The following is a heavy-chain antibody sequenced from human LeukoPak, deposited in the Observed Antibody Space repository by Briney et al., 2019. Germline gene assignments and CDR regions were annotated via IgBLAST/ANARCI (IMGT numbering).Heavy chain of an antibody. D-gene: IGHD2-2*01. Sequence: GESLKISCKGSGYSVTNNWIGWVRQMPGRGLEWMGIIYPDDSDTRYSPSFQGQVTISADKSISTAYLQWSSLKASDTAMYYCARRDGYCSSTSCYADYYYGMDVWGQGTTVTVPS. CDR2: IYPDDSDT. CDR3: ARRDGYCSSTSCYADYYYGMDV. J-gene: IGHJ6*02. V-gene: IGHV5-51*01. CDR1: GYSVTNNW.